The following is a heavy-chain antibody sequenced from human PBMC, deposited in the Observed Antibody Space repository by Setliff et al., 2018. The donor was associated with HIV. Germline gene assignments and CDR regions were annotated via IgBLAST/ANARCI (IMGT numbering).Heavy chain of an antibody. V-gene: IGHV1-2*06. CDR2: INPNSGGT. CDR1: EYSFTDYY. D-gene: IGHD3-10*01. CDR3: ARGSPIVWFGEFLYPEIDY. Sequence: ASVKVSCKTSEYSFTDYYIHWIRQAPGQGLEWMGRINPNSGGTDYAQKFLGRVTMTSDTSISTAYMELVGLTSEDTAVYYCARGSPIVWFGEFLYPEIDYWGQGSLVTVSS. J-gene: IGHJ4*02.